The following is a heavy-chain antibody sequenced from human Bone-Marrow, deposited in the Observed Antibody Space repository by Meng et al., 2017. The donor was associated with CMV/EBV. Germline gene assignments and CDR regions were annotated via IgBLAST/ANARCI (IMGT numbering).Heavy chain of an antibody. CDR1: GFTFDDYA. CDR2: ISWDGGST. J-gene: IGHJ6*02. Sequence: GGSLRLSCAASGFTFDDYAMHWVRQAPGKGLEWVSLISWDGGSTYYADSVKGRFTISRDNSKNSLYLQMNSLRAEDTALYYCAKDGYCSSTSCYTWPLYYYYYGMDVWGQGTTFTVSS. D-gene: IGHD2-2*02. V-gene: IGHV3-43D*03. CDR3: AKDGYCSSTSCYTWPLYYYYYGMDV.